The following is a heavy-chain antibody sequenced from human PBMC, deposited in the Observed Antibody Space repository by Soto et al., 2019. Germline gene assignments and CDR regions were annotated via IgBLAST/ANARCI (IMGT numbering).Heavy chain of an antibody. CDR2: IYHSGST. CDR3: ARSFYYDSSGGKRDWFDT. D-gene: IGHD3-22*01. J-gene: IGHJ5*02. CDR1: GGSISSGGYS. Sequence: SETLSLTCAVSGGSISSGGYSWSWIRQPPGKGLEWIGYIYHSGSTYYNPSLKSRVTISVDRSKNQFSLKLSSVTAADTAVYYCARSFYYDSSGGKRDWFDTWGQGTMVTVSS. V-gene: IGHV4-30-2*01.